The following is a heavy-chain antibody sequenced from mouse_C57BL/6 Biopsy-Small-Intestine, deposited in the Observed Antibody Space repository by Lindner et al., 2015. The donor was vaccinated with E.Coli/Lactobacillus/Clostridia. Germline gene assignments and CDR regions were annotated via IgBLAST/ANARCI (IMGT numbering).Heavy chain of an antibody. Sequence: GEGLVKPRGSRETSPVQPLDSLSVTMECTGSGQAPEKGLEWVAYISGGSSNIHYADTVKGRFTISRDNAKNTLFLQMTSLRSEDTAMYYCARGDVGLHYGMDYWGQGTSVTVSS. V-gene: IGHV5-17*01. J-gene: IGHJ4*01. CDR1: DSLSVTM. CDR3: ARGDVGLHYGMDY. CDR2: ISGGSSNI.